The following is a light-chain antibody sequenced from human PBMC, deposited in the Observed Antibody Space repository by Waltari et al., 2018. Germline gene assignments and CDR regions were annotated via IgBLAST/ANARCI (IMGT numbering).Light chain of an antibody. CDR2: DAS. Sequence: EIVMTQSPATLSVSPGETATLSCRASQSVSSNVAWYQKKPGQAPRLPIYDASTRATSSPAKFRGSGSVTEFTLTISSLQSEDFAVYYCQQYNRWPPITFGHGTRLEIK. CDR3: QQYNRWPPIT. J-gene: IGKJ5*01. CDR1: QSVSSN. V-gene: IGKV3-15*01.